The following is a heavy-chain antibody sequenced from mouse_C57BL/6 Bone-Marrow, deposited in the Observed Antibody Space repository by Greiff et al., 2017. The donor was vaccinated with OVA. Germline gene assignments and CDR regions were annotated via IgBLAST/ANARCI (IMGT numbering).Heavy chain of an antibody. D-gene: IGHD3-2*02. CDR1: GYTFTSYW. Sequence: VQLQQPGTELVKPGASVKLSCKASGYTFTSYWMHWVKQRPGQGLEWIGNINPSNGGTNYNEKFKSKATLTVDKSSSTAYMQLSSLTSEDSAVYYCARAAQATSYYFDYWGQGTTLTVSS. J-gene: IGHJ2*01. CDR3: ARAAQATSYYFDY. V-gene: IGHV1-53*01. CDR2: INPSNGGT.